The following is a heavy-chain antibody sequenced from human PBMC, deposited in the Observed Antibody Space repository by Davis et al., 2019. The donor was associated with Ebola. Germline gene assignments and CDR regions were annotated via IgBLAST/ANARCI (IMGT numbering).Heavy chain of an antibody. V-gene: IGHV4-59*08. CDR2: IYYSGT. J-gene: IGHJ5*02. CDR3: ARLDGDIIFGWFDP. D-gene: IGHD4-17*01. Sequence: MPSETLSLTCTVSGGSISSYYWSWIRQPPGKGLEWTGYIYYSGTNYNPSLKSRVTISVDTSENQFSLRLTSVTAADTAVYYCARLDGDIIFGWFDPWGQGTLVTVSS. CDR1: GGSISSYY.